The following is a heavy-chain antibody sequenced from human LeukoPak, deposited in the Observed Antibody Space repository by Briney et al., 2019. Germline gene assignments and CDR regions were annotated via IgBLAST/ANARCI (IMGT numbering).Heavy chain of an antibody. CDR2: ISYDGSNK. Sequence: PGGSLRLSCAASGFTFSSYSMHWVPQAPGKGLEWGAVISYDGSNKYYADSVKGRFTISRDNSKNTLYLQMNSLRAEDTAVYYCAWEVRGAHPRQFDYWGQGTLVTVSS. CDR1: GFTFSSYS. CDR3: AWEVRGAHPRQFDY. V-gene: IGHV3-30*04. D-gene: IGHD3-10*01. J-gene: IGHJ4*02.